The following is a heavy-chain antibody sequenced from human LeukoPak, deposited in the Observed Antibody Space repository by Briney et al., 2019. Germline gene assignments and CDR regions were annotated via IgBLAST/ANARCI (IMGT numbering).Heavy chain of an antibody. V-gene: IGHV3-30*18. J-gene: IGHJ6*03. D-gene: IGHD2-2*01. CDR3: AKDLRYCSSTSCYPFYYYYMDV. Sequence: PGGPLRLPCTACGLTFSSYGMHWLPQAPGKGLEGVGVISYGGSNKYYADSVKGRITISRDNSKNTLYLQMNSLRPEDTAVYYCAKDLRYCSSTSCYPFYYYYMDVWGKGTTVTVSS. CDR1: GLTFSSYG. CDR2: ISYGGSNK.